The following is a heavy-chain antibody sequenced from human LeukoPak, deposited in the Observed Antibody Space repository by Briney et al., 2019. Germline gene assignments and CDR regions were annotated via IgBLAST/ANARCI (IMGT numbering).Heavy chain of an antibody. CDR2: INPNSGGT. Sequence: ASVKVSXKASEYTFTGYYMHWVRQAPGQGLEWMGRINPNSGGTNYAQKFQGRVTMTRDTSISTAYMELSRLRSDDTAVYYCARAGWYDLSGGSEYWGQGTLVTVSS. D-gene: IGHD6-19*01. J-gene: IGHJ4*02. V-gene: IGHV1-2*06. CDR3: ARAGWYDLSGGSEY. CDR1: EYTFTGYY.